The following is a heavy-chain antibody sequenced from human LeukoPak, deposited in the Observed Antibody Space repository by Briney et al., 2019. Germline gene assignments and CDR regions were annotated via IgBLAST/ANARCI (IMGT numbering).Heavy chain of an antibody. CDR1: GGTFSSYA. CDR2: IIPIFGTA. V-gene: IGHV1-69*06. J-gene: IGHJ5*02. D-gene: IGHD3-22*01. CDR3: ARDTPPITMRGADWFDP. Sequence: ASVKVSCKASGGTFSSYAISWVRQAPGQGLEWMGGIIPIFGTANYAQKFQGRVTITADKSTSTAYMELSSLRAEDTAVYYCARDTPPITMRGADWFDPWGQGTLVTVSS.